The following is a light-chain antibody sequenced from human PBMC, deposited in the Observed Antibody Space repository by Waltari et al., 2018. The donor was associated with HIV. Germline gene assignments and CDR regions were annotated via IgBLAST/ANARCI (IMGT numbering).Light chain of an antibody. V-gene: IGKV1-33*01. CDR3: QQYGG. CDR1: PDIRSY. CDR2: GAS. J-gene: IGKJ5*01. Sequence: DIQMPQSHSSLSAPVGDGVTIACQASPDIRSYLNRYQQKRGKATNLLIYGASNLEAGVPSRLNGSGSGTDFTFTISSLQPEDIATYYCQQYGGFGQGTRLEIK.